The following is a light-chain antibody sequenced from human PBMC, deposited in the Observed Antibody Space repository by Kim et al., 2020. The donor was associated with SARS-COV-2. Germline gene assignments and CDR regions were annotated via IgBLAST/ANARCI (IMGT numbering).Light chain of an antibody. J-gene: IGLJ2*01. V-gene: IGLV6-57*04. CDR2: EDD. Sequence: NFMLTQPHSVSESPGKTVTISCTRSSGSIDDNYVQWYQQRPGGVPTTVIYEDDQIPSGVSDRFSGSIDNSSNSASLTISGLKTEDEADYYCQSYNRSNVVFGGGTQLTVL. CDR3: QSYNRSNVV. CDR1: SGSIDDNY.